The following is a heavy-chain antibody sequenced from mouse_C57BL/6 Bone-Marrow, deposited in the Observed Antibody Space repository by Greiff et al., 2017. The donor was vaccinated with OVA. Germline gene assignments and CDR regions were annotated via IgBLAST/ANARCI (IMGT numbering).Heavy chain of an antibody. CDR1: GYTFTSYW. CDR2: IYPGSGST. V-gene: IGHV1-55*01. Sequence: QVQLQQPGAELVKPGASVKMSCKASGYTFTSYWITWVKQRPGQGLEWIGDIYPGSGSTNYNEKFKSKATLTVDTSSSTAYMQLSSLTSEDSAVYYSASGEYSSGYPAWFAYWGQGTLVTVSA. J-gene: IGHJ3*01. CDR3: ASGEYSSGYPAWFAY. D-gene: IGHD3-2*02.